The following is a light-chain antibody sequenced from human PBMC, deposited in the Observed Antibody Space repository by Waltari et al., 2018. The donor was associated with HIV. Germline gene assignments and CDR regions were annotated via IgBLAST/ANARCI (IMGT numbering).Light chain of an antibody. CDR3: SSYTSSSTPLVV. CDR2: EVS. J-gene: IGLJ2*01. Sequence: QSALTQPASVSGSPGQSITISCTGTSSDVGGYNYVSWYQQHPGKAPKLMIYEVSNRPSGVSNRFSGSKSGNTASLTISGLQAEDDADYYCSSYTSSSTPLVVFGGGTKLTVL. V-gene: IGLV2-14*01. CDR1: SSDVGGYNY.